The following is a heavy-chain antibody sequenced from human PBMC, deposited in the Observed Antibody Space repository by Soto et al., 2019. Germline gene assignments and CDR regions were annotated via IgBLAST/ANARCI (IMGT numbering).Heavy chain of an antibody. Sequence: QVQLQESGPGLVKPSETLSLTCTVSGGSVRSGSYYWGWIRQPPGKGLEWIGYIYHSGSTNYNPSLKSRVTISVDTSKNQFSLSLTSVTAADTAVYYCARLSAAWFDPWGQGTLVTV. V-gene: IGHV4-61*01. J-gene: IGHJ5*02. D-gene: IGHD6-19*01. CDR2: IYHSGST. CDR3: ARLSAAWFDP. CDR1: GGSVRSGSYY.